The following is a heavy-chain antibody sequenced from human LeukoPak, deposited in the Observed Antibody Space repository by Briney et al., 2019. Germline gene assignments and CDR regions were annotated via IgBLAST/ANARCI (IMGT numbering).Heavy chain of an antibody. CDR2: IRYDGSNK. D-gene: IGHD3-3*01. CDR1: GFTFSSYG. Sequence: GGSLRLSCAASGFTFSSYGMHWVRQAPGKGLEWVAFIRYDGSNKYYADSVKGRFTISRDNSKNTLYLQMNSLRAEDTAVYYCAKLRNVLRFLETPDYYMDVWGKGTTVTVSS. CDR3: AKLRNVLRFLETPDYYMDV. V-gene: IGHV3-30*02. J-gene: IGHJ6*03.